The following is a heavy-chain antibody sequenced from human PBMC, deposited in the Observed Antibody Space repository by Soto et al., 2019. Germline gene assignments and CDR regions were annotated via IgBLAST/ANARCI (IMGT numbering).Heavy chain of an antibody. D-gene: IGHD2-21*01. Sequence: SETLSLTCSVSGAALNSGNYYWSWIRQVPGKGLEWIGHIYVTGAVDYNPSVRDRITISQDTSERQFSLNLRLVTAADTAVYYCARLRIATNNYKWFDPWGQGXLVTVSS. CDR3: ARLRIATNNYKWFDP. CDR1: GAALNSGNYY. V-gene: IGHV4-31*03. CDR2: IYVTGAV. J-gene: IGHJ5*02.